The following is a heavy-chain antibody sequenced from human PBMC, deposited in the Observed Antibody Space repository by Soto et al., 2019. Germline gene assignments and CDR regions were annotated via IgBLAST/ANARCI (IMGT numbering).Heavy chain of an antibody. D-gene: IGHD3-3*01. J-gene: IGHJ4*02. CDR2: ISYDGSNK. Sequence: PGGSLRLSCAASGFTFSSYAMHWVRQAPGKGLEWVAVISYDGSNKYYADSVKGRFTISRDNSKNTLYLQMNSLRAEDTAVYYCARGGGYYDFWSGPRVDYWGQGTLVTVSS. CDR3: ARGGGYYDFWSGPRVDY. V-gene: IGHV3-30-3*01. CDR1: GFTFSSYA.